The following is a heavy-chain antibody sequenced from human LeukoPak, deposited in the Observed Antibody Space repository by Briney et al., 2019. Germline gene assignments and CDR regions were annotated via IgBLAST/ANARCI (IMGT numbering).Heavy chain of an antibody. V-gene: IGHV4-61*01. Sequence: SETLSLTCTVSGGSVSSGSYSWSWIRQPPGKGLEWIGVIYHAGNTNYNPSLKSRVTISVNKSKNQFSLKLTSVTAADTAVYYCATEAYYDSSGPHFDYWGQGTLVTVSS. CDR1: GGSVSSGSYS. CDR3: ATEAYYDSSGPHFDY. J-gene: IGHJ4*02. D-gene: IGHD3-22*01. CDR2: IYHAGNT.